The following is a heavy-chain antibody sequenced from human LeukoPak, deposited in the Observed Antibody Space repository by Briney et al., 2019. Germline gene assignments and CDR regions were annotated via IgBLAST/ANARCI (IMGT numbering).Heavy chain of an antibody. V-gene: IGHV1-46*01. D-gene: IGHD6-13*01. CDR2: INPTGGST. Sequence: GASVKVSCEASGYTFTTYYIHWVRQAPGQGLEWMGIINPTGGSTTYAQKFQGRVTMTRDTTTSTVFMEVNSLRSEDTAVYYCALYGSTWYWGQGTLVTVSS. J-gene: IGHJ4*02. CDR3: ALYGSTWY. CDR1: GYTFTTYY.